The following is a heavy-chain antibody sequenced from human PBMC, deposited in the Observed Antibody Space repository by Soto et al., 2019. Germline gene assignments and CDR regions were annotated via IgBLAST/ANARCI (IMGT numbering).Heavy chain of an antibody. CDR2: ISSNGGST. D-gene: IGHD2-15*01. Sequence: PGGSLRLSFSASGFTFSSYAMHWVRQAPGKGLEYVSAISSNGGSTYYADSVKGRFTISRDNSKNTLYLQMSSLRAEDTAVYYCVKDSGSYCSGGSCYLYYYYYYGMDVWGQGTTVTVSS. J-gene: IGHJ6*02. V-gene: IGHV3-64D*06. CDR3: VKDSGSYCSGGSCYLYYYYYYGMDV. CDR1: GFTFSSYA.